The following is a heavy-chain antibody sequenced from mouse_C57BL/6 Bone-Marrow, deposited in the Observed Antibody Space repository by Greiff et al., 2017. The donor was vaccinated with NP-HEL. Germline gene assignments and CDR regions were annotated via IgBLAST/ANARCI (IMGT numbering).Heavy chain of an antibody. Sequence: VQLQQSGAELMKPGASVKLSCKATGYTFTGYWIEWVKQRPGHGLEWIGEILPGSGSTNYNEKFQGQATFTADTSSNTAYMQLSSLTTEDSAIDYGARCYYDYEGDYFDYWGQGTTLTVSS. J-gene: IGHJ2*01. CDR1: GYTFTGYW. CDR2: ILPGSGST. D-gene: IGHD2-4*01. CDR3: ARCYYDYEGDYFDY. V-gene: IGHV1-9*01.